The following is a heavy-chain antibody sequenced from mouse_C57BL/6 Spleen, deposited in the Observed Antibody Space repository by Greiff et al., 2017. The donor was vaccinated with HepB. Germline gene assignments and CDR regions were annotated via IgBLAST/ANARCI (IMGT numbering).Heavy chain of an antibody. Sequence: EVKLMESGGGLVKPGGSLKLSCAASGFTFSSYAMSWVRQTPEKRLEWVATISDGGSYTYYPDNVKGRFTISRDNAKNNLYLQMSHLKSEDTAMYYFARGKSRDFILDYWGQGTSVTVSS. CDR2: ISDGGSYT. V-gene: IGHV5-4*03. CDR3: ARGKSRDFILDY. D-gene: IGHD1-2*01. J-gene: IGHJ4*01. CDR1: GFTFSSYA.